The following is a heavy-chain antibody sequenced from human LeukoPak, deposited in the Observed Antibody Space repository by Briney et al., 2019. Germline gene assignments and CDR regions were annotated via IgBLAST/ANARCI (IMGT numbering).Heavy chain of an antibody. Sequence: PGGSLRLSCAASGFTFSSYGMHWVRQAPGKGLEWVAVISYDGSNKYYADSVKGRFTISRDNSKNTLYLQMNSLRAEDTAVYYCAKSAQWPFDYWGQGTLVTVSS. CDR1: GFTFSSYG. V-gene: IGHV3-30*18. J-gene: IGHJ4*02. CDR3: AKSAQWPFDY. CDR2: ISYDGSNK. D-gene: IGHD6-19*01.